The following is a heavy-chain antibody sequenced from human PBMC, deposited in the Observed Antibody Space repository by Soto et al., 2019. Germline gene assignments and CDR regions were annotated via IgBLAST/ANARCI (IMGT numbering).Heavy chain of an antibody. CDR1: GFTFSSYD. CDR2: IGTAGDT. Sequence: EVRLVESGGNLVQPGGSLRLSCAASGFTFSSYDMHWVRQDTGKGLEWVSAIGTAGDTYYPDSVKGRFTISRENAKNSLYLQMNSLMAGDTAVYYCARGDNSGWSAFDVWGQGTIVTVSS. V-gene: IGHV3-13*01. CDR3: ARGDNSGWSAFDV. J-gene: IGHJ3*01. D-gene: IGHD6-19*01.